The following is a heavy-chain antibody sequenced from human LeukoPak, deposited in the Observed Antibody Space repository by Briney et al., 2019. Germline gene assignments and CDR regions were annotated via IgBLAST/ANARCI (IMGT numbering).Heavy chain of an antibody. D-gene: IGHD4-17*01. Sequence: GGSLRLSCAASGFTFSSYEMNWVRQAPGKGLEWVSYISTSGSSKYYADSVKGRFTISRDNAKNSLDLQMNGLRVEDTAVYYCARNRHYGDPFDIWGQGTMVTVSS. CDR1: GFTFSSYE. V-gene: IGHV3-48*03. CDR2: ISTSGSSK. CDR3: ARNRHYGDPFDI. J-gene: IGHJ3*02.